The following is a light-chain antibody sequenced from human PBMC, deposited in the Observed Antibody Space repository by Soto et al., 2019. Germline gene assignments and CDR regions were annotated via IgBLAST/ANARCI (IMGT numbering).Light chain of an antibody. CDR3: QQRSTNWRWT. J-gene: IGKJ1*01. V-gene: IGKV3-11*01. Sequence: DIVLTQFPATLSVSPGDTATLSCRASQSVSNFLGWYQQRPGQAPGLLIYDASNRAAGIPARFSGSGSGTDFTLTISNLEPEDFAVYYCQQRSTNWRWTFGQGTKVDIK. CDR1: QSVSNF. CDR2: DAS.